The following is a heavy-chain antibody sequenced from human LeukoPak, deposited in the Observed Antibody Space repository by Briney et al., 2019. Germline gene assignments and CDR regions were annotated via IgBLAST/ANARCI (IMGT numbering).Heavy chain of an antibody. CDR2: IKSKTDGGTT. J-gene: IGHJ3*02. D-gene: IGHD3-22*01. V-gene: IGHV3-15*01. Sequence: GGSLRLSCAASGFTFSNAWMSWVRQAPGKGLEWVGRIKSKTDGGTTDYAAPVKGRFTISRDDSKNTLYLQMNSLKTEDTAVYYCTTNEVVVGSLVMAFDIWGQGTMVTVSS. CDR1: GFTFSNAW. CDR3: TTNEVVVGSLVMAFDI.